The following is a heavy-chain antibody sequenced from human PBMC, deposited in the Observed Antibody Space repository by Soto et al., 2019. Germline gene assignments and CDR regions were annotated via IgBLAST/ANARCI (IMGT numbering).Heavy chain of an antibody. CDR2: ISYDGSNK. CDR1: GFSLRSYS. Sequence: GGSLRLSCAASGFSLRSYSMNWVRQAPGKGLEWVAVISYDGSNKYYADSVKGRFTISRDNSKNTLYLQMNSLRAEDTAVYYCARSYSSSWSTPLDYWGQGTLVTVSS. CDR3: ARSYSSSWSTPLDY. D-gene: IGHD6-13*01. J-gene: IGHJ4*02. V-gene: IGHV3-30*03.